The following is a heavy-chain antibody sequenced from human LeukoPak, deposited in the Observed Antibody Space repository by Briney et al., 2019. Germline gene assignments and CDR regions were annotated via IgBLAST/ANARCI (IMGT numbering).Heavy chain of an antibody. CDR1: GGSISSGSYY. CDR2: IYTSGST. Sequence: PSETLSLTCTVSGGSISSGSYYWSWIRQPAGKGLEWIGRIYTSGSTNYNPSLKSRVTISVDRSKNQFSLKLSSVTAADTAVYYCARVESHFYYFDYWGQGTLVTVSS. CDR3: ARVESHFYYFDY. J-gene: IGHJ4*02. V-gene: IGHV4-61*02.